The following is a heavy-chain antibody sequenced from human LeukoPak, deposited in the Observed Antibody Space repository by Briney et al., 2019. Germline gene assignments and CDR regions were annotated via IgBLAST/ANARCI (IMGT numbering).Heavy chain of an antibody. V-gene: IGHV3-73*01. CDR3: SRYTDPYYYYGMDV. CDR2: IRSKDNNYAT. CDR1: GFTFSDSV. J-gene: IGHJ6*02. D-gene: IGHD2-2*02. Sequence: GGSLRLSCAASGFTFSDSVVHWVRQASGKGLEWVGRIRSKDNNYATAYAASVKGRFTISRDDSKNTAYLQMNSLKTEDTAVYYCSRYTDPYYYYGMDVWGQGTTVTVSS.